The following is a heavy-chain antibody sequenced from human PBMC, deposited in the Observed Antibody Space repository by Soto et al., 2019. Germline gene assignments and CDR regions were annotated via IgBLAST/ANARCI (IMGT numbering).Heavy chain of an antibody. CDR2: IWYAGSNK. V-gene: IGHV3-33*01. CDR3: ARDPGYSRMSPAVSYMDV. CDR1: GFTFSSYG. Sequence: QVQLVESGGGVVQPGRSLRLSCAASGFTFSSYGMHWVRQAPGKGLEWVAVIWYAGSNKYYADSVKGRFTISRDHFKNTLYLQMSSLRGEDADVYYWARDPGYSRMSPAVSYMDVWCKGPTVTVSS. J-gene: IGHJ6*03. D-gene: IGHD6-13*01.